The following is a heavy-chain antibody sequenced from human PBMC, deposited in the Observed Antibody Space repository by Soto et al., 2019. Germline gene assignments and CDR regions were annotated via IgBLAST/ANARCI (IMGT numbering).Heavy chain of an antibody. V-gene: IGHV1-2*04. D-gene: IGHD3-10*01. Sequence: ASVKVSCKASGYTFTGYYMHWVRQAPGQGLEWMGWINPNSGGTNYAQKFQGWVTMTRETSISTAYMELSRLRSDDTAVYYCARLIQFGEGAFDIWGQGTMVTVSS. CDR3: ARLIQFGEGAFDI. CDR1: GYTFTGYY. J-gene: IGHJ3*02. CDR2: INPNSGGT.